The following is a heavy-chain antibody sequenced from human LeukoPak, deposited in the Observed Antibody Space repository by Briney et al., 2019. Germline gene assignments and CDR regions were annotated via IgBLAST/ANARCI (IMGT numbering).Heavy chain of an antibody. V-gene: IGHV4-59*01. CDR1: GGSISSYY. J-gene: IGHJ4*02. CDR3: ARSGIDFWSGYAQFDY. CDR2: IYYSGST. Sequence: PSETLSLTCTVSGGSISSYYWSWVRQPPGKGLEWIGYIYYSGSTNYNPSLKSRVTISVDTSKNQFSLKLSSVTAADTAVYYCARSGIDFWSGYAQFDYGGQGTLVTVSS. D-gene: IGHD3-3*01.